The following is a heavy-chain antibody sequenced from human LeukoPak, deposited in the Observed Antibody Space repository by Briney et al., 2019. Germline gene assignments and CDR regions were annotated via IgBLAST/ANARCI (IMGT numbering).Heavy chain of an antibody. D-gene: IGHD1-1*01. J-gene: IGHJ4*02. Sequence: GGSLRLSCAASGFSISTYDMHWVRQAPGKGLEWVTVIRYDGSNKYYADSVKGRFTISRDNSKNTVYLQTNSLRAEDTAVYYCAKEYNYYFDYWGQGTLVTVSS. CDR1: GFSISTYD. CDR3: AKEYNYYFDY. CDR2: IRYDGSNK. V-gene: IGHV3-30*02.